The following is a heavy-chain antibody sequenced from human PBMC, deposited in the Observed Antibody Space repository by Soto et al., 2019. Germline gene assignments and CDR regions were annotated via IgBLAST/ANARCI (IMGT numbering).Heavy chain of an antibody. Sequence: SETLSLTCTVSGGSISSYYWSWIRQPPGKGLEWIGEIYNSGNTNYNPSLKSRVTISVDTSKNQFSLKLSSVTAADTAVYYCARRSITMVRGKNNWFDPWGQGTLVTVSS. CDR1: GGSISSYY. V-gene: IGHV4-59*12. D-gene: IGHD3-10*01. CDR3: ARRSITMVRGKNNWFDP. J-gene: IGHJ5*02. CDR2: IYNSGNT.